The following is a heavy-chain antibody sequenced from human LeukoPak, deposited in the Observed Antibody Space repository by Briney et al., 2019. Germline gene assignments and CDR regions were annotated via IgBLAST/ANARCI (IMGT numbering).Heavy chain of an antibody. CDR2: INHSGST. D-gene: IGHD3-10*01. Sequence: SETLSLTCAVYGVSFSGYYWSWLRQPPGKGLEWVGEINHSGSTNYNPSLKSRVTISVDTSKNQFSLKLSSVTAADTAVYYCARAAYYGSDRDAFDIWGQGTMVTVSS. CDR3: ARAAYYGSDRDAFDI. V-gene: IGHV4-34*01. J-gene: IGHJ3*02. CDR1: GVSFSGYY.